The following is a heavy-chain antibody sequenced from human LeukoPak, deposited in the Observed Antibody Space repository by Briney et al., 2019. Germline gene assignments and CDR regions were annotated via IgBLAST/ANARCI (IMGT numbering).Heavy chain of an antibody. V-gene: IGHV4-59*01. CDR1: GVSIRNYY. CDR3: ARARGVTTAPLDLDI. D-gene: IGHD4-17*01. CDR2: IHYSGNT. Sequence: SETLSLTCSVSGVSIRNYYWSWIRQPPGKGLEWVGHIHYSGNTDYNPSLKSRVTISLDVSKNQFFLRLSSVTAADTAVYYCARARGVTTAPLDLDIWGRGTLVTVSA. J-gene: IGHJ2*01.